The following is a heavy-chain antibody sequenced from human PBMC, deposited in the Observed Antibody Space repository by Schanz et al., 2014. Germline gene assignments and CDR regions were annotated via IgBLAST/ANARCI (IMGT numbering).Heavy chain of an antibody. Sequence: QVQLVESGGGVVQPGRSLRLSWEASGFTFRAYGMHWVRQAPGKGLGWVAVIWYDGNNKYYADSVKGRFTISRDNSKNTLYLQMNSLRAEDTALYYCAKDPHRDYGGKPQAFDIWGQGTMVTVSS. D-gene: IGHD4-17*01. CDR1: GFTFRAYG. V-gene: IGHV3-33*06. CDR2: IWYDGNNK. J-gene: IGHJ3*02. CDR3: AKDPHRDYGGKPQAFDI.